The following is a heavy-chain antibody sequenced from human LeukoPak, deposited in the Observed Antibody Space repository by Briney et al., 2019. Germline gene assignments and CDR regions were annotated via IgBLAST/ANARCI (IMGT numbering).Heavy chain of an antibody. D-gene: IGHD2-15*01. CDR3: ARNRLLHEEDAFDI. V-gene: IGHV1-2*02. J-gene: IGHJ3*02. CDR2: INPNSGGT. CDR1: GYTFTGYY. Sequence: ASVKVSCKASGYTFTGYYMHWVRQAPGQGLEWMGWINPNSGGTNYAQKFQGRVTMTRDTSISTAYMELSRLRSDDTAVYYRARNRLLHEEDAFDIWGQGTMVTVSS.